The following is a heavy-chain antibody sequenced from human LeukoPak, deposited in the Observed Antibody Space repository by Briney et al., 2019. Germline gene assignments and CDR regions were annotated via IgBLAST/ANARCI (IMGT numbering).Heavy chain of an antibody. CDR3: ARASNTAMIILDH. Sequence: PGGSLRLSCVASGFTFSNYYMTWVRQTPEKGLEWISHISGDSDTIYYTDSVKGRFTISRDNARNSLFLQMDSLRAEDTAVYYCARASNTAMIILDHWGQGTPVTVSS. CDR1: GFTFSNYY. CDR2: ISGDSDTI. J-gene: IGHJ4*02. D-gene: IGHD5-18*01. V-gene: IGHV3-11*01.